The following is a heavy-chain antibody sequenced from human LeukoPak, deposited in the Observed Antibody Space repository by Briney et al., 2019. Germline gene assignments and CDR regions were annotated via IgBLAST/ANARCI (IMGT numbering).Heavy chain of an antibody. CDR2: IASDGSST. D-gene: IGHD6-6*01. CDR3: ARVYHSTSGRAIDY. CDR1: GFTFSSYW. V-gene: IGHV3-74*01. J-gene: IGHJ4*02. Sequence: GGSLRLSCAASGFTFSSYWMNWVRQAPGKGLVWVSRIASDGSSTTYADSVKGRFSISRDNAKNTLYLQMNSLRAEDTAVYYCARVYHSTSGRAIDYWGQGTLVTVSS.